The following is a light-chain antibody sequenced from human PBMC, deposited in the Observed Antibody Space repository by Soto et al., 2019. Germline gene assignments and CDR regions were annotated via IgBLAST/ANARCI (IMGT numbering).Light chain of an antibody. J-gene: IGLJ3*02. CDR1: SRDVGAYKY. CDR3: TSYVGSDIWV. CDR2: DVS. V-gene: IGLV2-8*01. Sequence: QSALTQPPSASGSPGQSVTISCTGTSRDVGAYKYVSWYQQYPGKAPKLMIYDVSKRPSGVTDRFSGSKSGNTASLTVSGLQAEDEADYYCTSYVGSDIWVFGGGTKVTVL.